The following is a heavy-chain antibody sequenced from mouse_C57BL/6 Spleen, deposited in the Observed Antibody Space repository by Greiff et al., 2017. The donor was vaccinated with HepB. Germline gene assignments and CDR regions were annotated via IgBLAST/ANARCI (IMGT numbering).Heavy chain of an antibody. Sequence: QVQLQQSGAELVKPGASVKISCKASGYAFSSYWMNWVKQRPGKGLEWIGQIYPGDGDTNYNGKFKGKSTLTADKSSSTAYMQLSSLTSEDSAVYFCARWDSSYAMDYWGQGTSVTVSS. CDR1: GYAFSSYW. CDR3: ARWDSSYAMDY. CDR2: IYPGDGDT. D-gene: IGHD1-1*01. V-gene: IGHV1-80*01. J-gene: IGHJ4*01.